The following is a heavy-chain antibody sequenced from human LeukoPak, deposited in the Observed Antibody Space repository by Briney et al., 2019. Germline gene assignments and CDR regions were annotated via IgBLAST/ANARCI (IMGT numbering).Heavy chain of an antibody. D-gene: IGHD6-13*01. CDR1: GGSFSGFY. V-gene: IGHV4-39*01. CDR2: IYYSGST. J-gene: IGHJ4*02. Sequence: SETLSLTCAVYGGSFSGFYWGWIRQPPGKGLDWIGSIYYSGSTYYSPSLKSRVTMSVDTSKNQFSLKLSSVTAADTALYYCARHGGSSGWYHFDYWGQGTLVTVSS. CDR3: ARHGGSSGWYHFDY.